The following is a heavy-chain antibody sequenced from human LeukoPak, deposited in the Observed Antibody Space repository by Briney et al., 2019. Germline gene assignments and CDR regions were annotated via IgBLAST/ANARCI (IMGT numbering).Heavy chain of an antibody. J-gene: IGHJ4*02. CDR1: GYTFTNYW. D-gene: IGHD2-2*01. CDR2: IWPDDSDT. CDR3: ARLADTTC. V-gene: IGHV5-51*01. Sequence: GESLEISCKGSGYTFTNYWVAWVRQMPGKGLEWVGSIWPDDSDTRYSPSFRGQVTFSADNSISTAFLQWSSLKASDTAIYFCARLADTTCWGQGTLVTVSS.